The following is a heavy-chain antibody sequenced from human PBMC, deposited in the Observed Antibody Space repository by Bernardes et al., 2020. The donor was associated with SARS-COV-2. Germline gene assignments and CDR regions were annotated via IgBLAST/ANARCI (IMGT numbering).Heavy chain of an antibody. Sequence: GGSLRLSRAASGFTLTSYAMSWVRQAPGKGLEWVSGIGGDADNTYYADSVKGRFTISRDNSMNTLFLQMNSLRVEDTAVYYCAKDYCGGDCDFFDYWGQGTLVSVSS. CDR2: IGGDADNT. J-gene: IGHJ4*02. V-gene: IGHV3-23*01. D-gene: IGHD2-21*02. CDR1: GFTLTSYA. CDR3: AKDYCGGDCDFFDY.